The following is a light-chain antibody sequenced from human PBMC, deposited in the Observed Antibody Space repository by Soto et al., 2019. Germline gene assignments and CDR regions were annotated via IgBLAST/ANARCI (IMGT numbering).Light chain of an antibody. CDR2: EVT. CDR3: SSYTTNITPVV. V-gene: IGLV2-14*01. Sequence: QSALTQPASVSGSPGQSITISCTGTSGDIGGYNYVSWYQQHPGKAPKLLISEVTNRPSGVSNRFSGSKSGNTASLTISGLQAEDEADYDCSSYTTNITPVVFGGGTQLTVL. CDR1: SGDIGGYNY. J-gene: IGLJ2*01.